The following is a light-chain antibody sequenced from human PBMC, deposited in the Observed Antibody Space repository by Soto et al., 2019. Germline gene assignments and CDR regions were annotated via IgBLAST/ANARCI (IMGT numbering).Light chain of an antibody. CDR3: CSYAGSRVV. V-gene: IGLV2-23*01. Sequence: QSALTQPASVSGSPGQSITISCTGTSSDVGSYNLVSWYQQHPGKAPKLIIYEGSKRPSGVSNRFSDSKSGNTASLTISGLQAEDEADYYCCSYAGSRVVFGGGTQLTVL. CDR1: SSDVGSYNL. CDR2: EGS. J-gene: IGLJ2*01.